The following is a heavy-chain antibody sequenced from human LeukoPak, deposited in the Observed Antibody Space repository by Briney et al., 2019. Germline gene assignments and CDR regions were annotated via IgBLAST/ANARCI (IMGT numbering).Heavy chain of an antibody. Sequence: PGGSLRPSCVASGFSFSTFEMNWVRQAPGKGLEWISYISDRGSTMYYADSVKGRFTISRDNARNSLYLQMSSLRAEDTAVYYRATRVVRGQGTLVTVSS. CDR2: ISDRGSTM. J-gene: IGHJ4*02. CDR1: GFSFSTFE. V-gene: IGHV3-48*03. CDR3: ATRVV.